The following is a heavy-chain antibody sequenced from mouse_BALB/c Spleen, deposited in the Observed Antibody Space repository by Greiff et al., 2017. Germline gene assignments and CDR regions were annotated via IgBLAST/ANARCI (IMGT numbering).Heavy chain of an antibody. D-gene: IGHD4-1*01. J-gene: IGHJ4*01. CDR3: ANWDDNAMDY. V-gene: IGHV14-3*02. CDR2: IDPANGNT. CDR1: GFNIKDTY. Sequence: EVQLQESGAELVKPGASVKLSCTASGFNIKDTYMHWVKQRPEQGLEWIGRIDPANGNTKYDPKFQGKATITADTSSNTAYLQLSSLTSEDTAVYYCANWDDNAMDYWGQGTSVTVSS.